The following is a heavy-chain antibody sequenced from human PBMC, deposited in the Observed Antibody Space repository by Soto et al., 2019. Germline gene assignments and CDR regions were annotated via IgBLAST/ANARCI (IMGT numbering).Heavy chain of an antibody. Sequence: QVQLVESGGGVVQPGRSLRLSCTASGFTFSTFGMHWVRQAPGRGLEWVTVISYEGSAQHYTDSVKGRFTFSRVNSKNTLYLQRNSLRTEDTAVYYCAKESTAMVATSLDSWGQGILVTVSS. CDR3: AKESTAMVATSLDS. J-gene: IGHJ4*02. CDR2: ISYEGSAQ. V-gene: IGHV3-30*18. D-gene: IGHD5-12*01. CDR1: GFTFSTFG.